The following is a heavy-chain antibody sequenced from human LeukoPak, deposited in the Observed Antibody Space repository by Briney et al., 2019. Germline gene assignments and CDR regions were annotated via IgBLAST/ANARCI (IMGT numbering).Heavy chain of an antibody. Sequence: GGSLRLSCAASGFTFSSYAMTWVRQAPGKGLEWVSAVSGSGGATYHADSVKGRFTISRDNSKNTLFLRMNSLRVEDTAVYYCTKCAGYSCTNDMDVWGRGTTVTVSS. V-gene: IGHV3-23*01. CDR1: GFTFSSYA. D-gene: IGHD6-13*01. CDR3: TKCAGYSCTNDMDV. J-gene: IGHJ6*03. CDR2: VSGSGGAT.